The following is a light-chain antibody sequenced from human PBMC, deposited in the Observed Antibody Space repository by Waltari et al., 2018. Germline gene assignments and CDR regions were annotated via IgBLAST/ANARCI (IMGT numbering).Light chain of an antibody. Sequence: QSALTQPASVSGSPGKSITISCTGTSGDVGGYYVVSRYQRHPGKVPKLIIYEGSKRPSGISDRFSGSKSGNTASLTISGLQTEDEAEYYCYSYAGSSTWVFGGGTQLTVV. J-gene: IGLJ3*02. CDR2: EGS. CDR3: YSYAGSSTWV. V-gene: IGLV2-23*01. CDR1: SGDVGGYYV.